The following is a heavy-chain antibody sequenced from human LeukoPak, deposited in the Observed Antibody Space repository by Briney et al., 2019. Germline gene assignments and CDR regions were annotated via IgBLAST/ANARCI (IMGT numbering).Heavy chain of an antibody. CDR3: TREEGFGECY. D-gene: IGHD3-10*01. J-gene: IGHJ4*02. V-gene: IGHV3-21*01. CDR2: ISCSSSYI. CDR1: GFTFSSYS. Sequence: GGSLRLSCAASGFTFSSYSMNWVRQAPGKGLEWVSSISCSSSYIYYADSVKGRFTISRDNAKNSLYLQMNSLRAEDTAVYYCTREEGFGECYWGQGTLVTVSS.